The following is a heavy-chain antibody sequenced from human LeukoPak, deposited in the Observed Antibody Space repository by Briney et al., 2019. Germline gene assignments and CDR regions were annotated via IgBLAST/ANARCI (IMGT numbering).Heavy chain of an antibody. CDR3: ARVISTMTFSDAFDI. CDR2: IIPIFGTA. D-gene: IGHD3-22*01. J-gene: IGHJ3*02. Sequence: ASVKVSCKASGGTFSSYAISWVRQAPGQGLEWMGGIIPIFGTANYAQKFQGRVTITADESTSTAYMELSSLRSEDTAVYYCARVISTMTFSDAFDIWGQGTMVTVSS. V-gene: IGHV1-69*13. CDR1: GGTFSSYA.